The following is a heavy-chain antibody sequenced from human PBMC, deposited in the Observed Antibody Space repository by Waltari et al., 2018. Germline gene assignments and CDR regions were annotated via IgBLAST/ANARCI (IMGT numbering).Heavy chain of an antibody. CDR2: ISYDGSNK. Sequence: QVQLVESGGGVVQPGRSLRLSCAASGFTFSSHAMHWVRQAPGKGLEWVAVISYDGSNKYYADSVKGRFTISRDNSKNTLYLQMNSLRAEDTAVYYCARAGLVAAGLFDYWGQGTLVTVSS. CDR3: ARAGLVAAGLFDY. J-gene: IGHJ4*02. V-gene: IGHV3-30-3*01. CDR1: GFTFSSHA. D-gene: IGHD6-13*01.